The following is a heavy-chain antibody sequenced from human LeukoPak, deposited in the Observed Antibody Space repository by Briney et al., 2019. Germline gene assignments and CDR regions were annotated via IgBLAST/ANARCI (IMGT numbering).Heavy chain of an antibody. CDR3: ARDDGDDRDWFDP. Sequence: SQTLSLTCTVSGGSISSGDYYWSWIRQPPGKGREWFGYIYYSGRTYYNPSLKSRVTISVDTSKNQFSLKLSSVTAADTAVYYCARDDGDDRDWFDPWGQGTLVTVSS. CDR1: GGSISSGDYY. D-gene: IGHD4-17*01. J-gene: IGHJ5*02. V-gene: IGHV4-30-4*08. CDR2: IYYSGRT.